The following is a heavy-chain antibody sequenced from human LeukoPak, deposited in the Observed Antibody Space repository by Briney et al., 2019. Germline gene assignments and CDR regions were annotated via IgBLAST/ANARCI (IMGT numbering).Heavy chain of an antibody. J-gene: IGHJ6*02. CDR1: GYTLTELS. CDR3: ATYRNELRYFDWLSNYYYYGMDV. Sequence: ASVKVSCKVSGYTLTELSMHCVRQAPGKGLEWMGGFDPEDGETIYAQKFQGRVTMTEDTSTDTAYMELSSLRSEDTAVYYCATYRNELRYFDWLSNYYYYGMDVWGQGTTVTVSS. V-gene: IGHV1-24*01. CDR2: FDPEDGET. D-gene: IGHD3-9*01.